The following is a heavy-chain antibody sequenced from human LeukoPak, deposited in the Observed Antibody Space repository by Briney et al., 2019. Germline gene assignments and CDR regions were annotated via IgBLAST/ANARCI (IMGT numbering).Heavy chain of an antibody. Sequence: SGTLSLTCTVSGGSISSYYWSWIRQPPGKGLEWIGYIYYRGSTNYNPSLKSRVTISVDTSKNHFSLKLSSVTAADTAVYYCARGPYYGSGKVDYGMDVWGQGTTVTVSS. D-gene: IGHD3-10*01. J-gene: IGHJ6*02. CDR1: GGSISSYY. CDR2: IYYRGST. V-gene: IGHV4-59*01. CDR3: ARGPYYGSGKVDYGMDV.